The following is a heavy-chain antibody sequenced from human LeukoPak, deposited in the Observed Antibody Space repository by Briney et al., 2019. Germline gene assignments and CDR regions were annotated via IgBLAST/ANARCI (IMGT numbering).Heavy chain of an antibody. CDR1: GFTVRSYS. D-gene: IGHD2-15*01. V-gene: IGHV3-21*01. Sequence: GGSLRLSCAASGFTVRSYSMKWVRQAPGKGRGWVSSISSSRSYIYYADSVKGRFTISRDNAKNSLYLQMNSPRAEDTAVYYCASCSGGSCYLDYWGQGTLVTVSS. CDR2: ISSSRSYI. J-gene: IGHJ4*02. CDR3: ASCSGGSCYLDY.